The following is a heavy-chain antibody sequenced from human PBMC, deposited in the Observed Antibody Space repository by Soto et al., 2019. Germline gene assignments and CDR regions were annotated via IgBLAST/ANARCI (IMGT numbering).Heavy chain of an antibody. J-gene: IGHJ4*02. V-gene: IGHV3-73*01. CDR3: TGSAKGY. CDR2: IRSSSNNYAT. CDR1: GFSFGGSA. Sequence: GGSLRLSCAASGFSFGGSAMHWVRQASGKGLEWVGHIRSSSNNYATAYAASVTGRFTISRDDSRSTAYLQMNSLKTEDTAVYYCTGSAKGYWGQGTQVTVSS. D-gene: IGHD6-19*01.